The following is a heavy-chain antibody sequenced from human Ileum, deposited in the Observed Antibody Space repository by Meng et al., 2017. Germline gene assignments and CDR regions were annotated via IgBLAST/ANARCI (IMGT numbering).Heavy chain of an antibody. J-gene: IGHJ4*02. V-gene: IGHV4-34*01. D-gene: IGHD6-19*01. CDR2: INHSGST. Sequence: VQLQQWGAGLLEPSDTLSPPCAVYGGSFSGYYWSWIRQPPGKGLEWIGEINHSGSTNYNPSLKSRVTISVDTSKNQFSLKLSSVTAADTAVYYCARTSGWFYYWGQGTLVTVSS. CDR3: ARTSGWFYY. CDR1: GGSFSGYY.